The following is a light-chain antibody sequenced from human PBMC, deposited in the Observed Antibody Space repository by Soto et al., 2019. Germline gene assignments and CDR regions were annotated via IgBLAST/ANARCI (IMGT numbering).Light chain of an antibody. CDR3: MQALQSPNT. V-gene: IGKV2-28*01. CDR1: QSLLHSNGINY. CDR2: LGS. Sequence: DIVMTQSPLSLPVTPGEPASISCRSSQSLLHSNGINYLDWYLQKPGHSPQLLIYLGSNRASGVPDRFSGSGSGTDFTLKISRVEAEDVGVYYCMQALQSPNTFGQGTKVEI. J-gene: IGKJ1*01.